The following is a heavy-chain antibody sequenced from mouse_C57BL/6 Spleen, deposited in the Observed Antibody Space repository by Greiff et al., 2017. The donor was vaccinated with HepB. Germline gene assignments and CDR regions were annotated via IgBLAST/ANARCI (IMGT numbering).Heavy chain of an antibody. CDR2: IYPGDGDT. D-gene: IGHD1-1*02. V-gene: IGHV1-80*01. J-gene: IGHJ2*01. CDR3: ARRGDYGSPFDY. Sequence: QVQLQQSGAELVKPGASVKISCKASGYAFSSYWMNWVKQRPGKGLEWIGQIYPGDGDTNYNGKFKGKATLTADKSSSTAYMQLSSLTSEDSAVYFCARRGDYGSPFDYWGQGTTLTVSS. CDR1: GYAFSSYW.